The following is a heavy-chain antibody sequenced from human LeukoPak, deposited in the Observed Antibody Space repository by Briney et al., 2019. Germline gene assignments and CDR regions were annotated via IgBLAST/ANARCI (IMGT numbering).Heavy chain of an antibody. CDR2: ISGSGGST. CDR1: GFTFSSYA. D-gene: IGHD3-10*01. J-gene: IGHJ6*03. V-gene: IGHV3-23*01. Sequence: LAGGSLRLSCAASGFTFSSYAMSWVRQAPGKGLEWVLGISGSGGSTYYADSVKGRFTISRDNSKNTLYLQMNSLRAEDTAVYYCAKDREGDDYYYYYYMDVWGKGTTVTVSS. CDR3: AKDREGDDYYYYYYMDV.